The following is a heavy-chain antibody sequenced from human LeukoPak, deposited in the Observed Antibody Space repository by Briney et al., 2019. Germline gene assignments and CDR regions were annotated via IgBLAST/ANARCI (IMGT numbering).Heavy chain of an antibody. D-gene: IGHD3-16*01. Sequence: GGSLRLSCAASGFTFSSFAMSWVRQAPGKGLEWVSGISGGGGTTHYADSVKGRFTISRDNSRNTLYLQMNSLRAEDTAVYHCAKRGGTNSVGLFSDYWGQGTLVTVSS. CDR3: AKRGGTNSVGLFSDY. CDR1: GFTFSSFA. V-gene: IGHV3-23*01. J-gene: IGHJ4*02. CDR2: ISGGGGTT.